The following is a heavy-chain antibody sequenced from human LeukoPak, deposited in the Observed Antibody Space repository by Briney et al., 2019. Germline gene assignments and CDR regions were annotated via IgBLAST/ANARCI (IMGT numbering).Heavy chain of an antibody. J-gene: IGHJ6*02. V-gene: IGHV1-69*13. CDR2: IIPIFGTA. D-gene: IGHD1-26*01. CDR1: GYSFTNYA. CDR3: ARERIVGATPGADYYYGMDV. Sequence: SVKVSCKASGYSFTNYAISWVRQAPGQGLEWMGGIIPIFGTANYAQKFQGRVTITADESTSTAYMELSSLRSEDTAVYYCARERIVGATPGADYYYGMDVWGQGTTVTVPS.